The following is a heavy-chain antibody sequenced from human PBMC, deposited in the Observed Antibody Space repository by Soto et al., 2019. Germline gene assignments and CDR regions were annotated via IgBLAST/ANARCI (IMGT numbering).Heavy chain of an antibody. Sequence: SQTLSLTCAISGDSVSSNSAAWNWIRQSPSRGLEWLGRTYYRSKWYNDYAVSVKSRITINPDTSKNQFSLQLNSVTPEDTAVYYCARDLPRYSNDRGENYYYGMNVWGQGTTVTVSS. CDR1: GDSVSSNSAA. V-gene: IGHV6-1*01. J-gene: IGHJ6*02. CDR3: ARDLPRYSNDRGENYYYGMNV. CDR2: TYYRSKWYN. D-gene: IGHD6-13*01.